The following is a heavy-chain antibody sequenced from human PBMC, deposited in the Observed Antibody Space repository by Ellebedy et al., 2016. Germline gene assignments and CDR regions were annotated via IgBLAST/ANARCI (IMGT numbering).Heavy chain of an antibody. J-gene: IGHJ4*02. V-gene: IGHV1-3*01. CDR1: SYIFTKYT. Sequence: ASVKVSXKASSYIFTKYTVHWVRQAPGQGLEWMGYITAANGNTKYSQRLEGRVSITRDTSASTVYMELSSLRDEDTAVYFCARDLIESGSYGSGTNFFDFWGQGSRVTVSS. CDR2: ITAANGNT. CDR3: ARDLIESGSYGSGTNFFDF. D-gene: IGHD3-10*01.